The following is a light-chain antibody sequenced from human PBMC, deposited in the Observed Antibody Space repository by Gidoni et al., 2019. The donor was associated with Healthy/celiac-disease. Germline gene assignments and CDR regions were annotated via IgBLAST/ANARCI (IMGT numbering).Light chain of an antibody. J-gene: IGLJ1*01. CDR3: QSYDSSLSVYV. CDR2: GNS. CDR1: SSNIGAGYD. Sequence: QSVLTQPPSVSEAPGQRVTISCTGRSSNIGAGYDVHWYQQLPGTAPKPRIYGNSNRPSGVPDRFSGSKSGTSASLAITGLQAEDEADYYCQSYDSSLSVYVFGTGTKVTVL. V-gene: IGLV1-40*01.